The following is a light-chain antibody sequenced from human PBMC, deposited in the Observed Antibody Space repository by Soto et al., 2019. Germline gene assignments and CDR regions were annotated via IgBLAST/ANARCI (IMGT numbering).Light chain of an antibody. CDR3: QQFDNLPLT. CDR1: QGITNY. CDR2: DAS. Sequence: DIQMTQSPSSLSASVGDRVTITCQASQGITNYLNWYQQKPGKAPKILIYDASVLEAGVPSRFSGGGSGTHFTLTITSLQAEDVGTYYRQQFDNLPLTFGGGTNVEIK. V-gene: IGKV1-33*01. J-gene: IGKJ4*01.